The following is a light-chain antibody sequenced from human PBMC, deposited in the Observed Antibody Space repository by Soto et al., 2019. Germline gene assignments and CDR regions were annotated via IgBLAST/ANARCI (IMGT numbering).Light chain of an antibody. Sequence: QSALTQPASVXXSXXXXXXISCTGTSSDVGGYNYVSWYQQHPGKAPKVMIYEVNNRPSGVSNRFSGSKSGNTASLTISGLQAEDEADYYCTSYASSSTWVFGGGTKLTVL. CDR3: TSYASSSTWV. CDR1: SSDVGGYNY. V-gene: IGLV2-14*01. CDR2: EVN. J-gene: IGLJ3*02.